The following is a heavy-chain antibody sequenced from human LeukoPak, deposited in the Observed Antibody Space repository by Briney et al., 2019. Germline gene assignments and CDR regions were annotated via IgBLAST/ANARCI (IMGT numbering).Heavy chain of an antibody. Sequence: GGSLRLSCAASGFTVSSNYMSWVRQAPGKGLEWVSVIYSGGSTYYADSVKGRFTISRDNSKNTLYLQMNSLRAEDTAVYYCARVNDRSGYFYYLDYWGQGTLVTVSS. CDR1: GFTVSSNY. CDR2: IYSGGST. CDR3: ARVNDRSGYFYYLDY. J-gene: IGHJ4*02. V-gene: IGHV3-66*02. D-gene: IGHD3-22*01.